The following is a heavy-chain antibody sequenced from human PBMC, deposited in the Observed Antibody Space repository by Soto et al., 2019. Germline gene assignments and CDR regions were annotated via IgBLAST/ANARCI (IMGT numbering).Heavy chain of an antibody. CDR3: TGGSGWLQTD. CDR1: GFSSSPFW. V-gene: IGHV3-7*04. Sequence: EVQLVESGGGLVQPGGSLRLSCAESGFSSSPFWMTWVRQAPGKGLEWVALIKQDGSEELYVDSVKGRFTISRDNAKNSVYLQMDSLRVEDTAVYYCTGGSGWLQTDWGQGTLVTVSS. D-gene: IGHD6-19*01. J-gene: IGHJ4*02. CDR2: IKQDGSEE.